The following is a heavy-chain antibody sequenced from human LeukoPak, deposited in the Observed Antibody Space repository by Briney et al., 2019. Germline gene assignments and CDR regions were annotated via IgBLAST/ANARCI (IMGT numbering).Heavy chain of an antibody. CDR3: ARHRDALGYSSGWSNPSLDY. J-gene: IGHJ4*02. D-gene: IGHD6-19*01. CDR2: IYPGDSDT. CDR1: GYSFTSYW. V-gene: IGHV5-51*01. Sequence: KPGESLKISCKGSGYSFTSYWIGWVRQMPGKGLEWMGIIYPGDSDTRYSPSFQGQVSISADKSISTAYLQWSSLKASDTAMYYCARHRDALGYSSGWSNPSLDYWGQGTLVTVSS.